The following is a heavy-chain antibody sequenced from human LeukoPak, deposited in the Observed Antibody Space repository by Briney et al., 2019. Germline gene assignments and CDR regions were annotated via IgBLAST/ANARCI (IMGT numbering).Heavy chain of an antibody. J-gene: IGHJ4*02. CDR3: ASGRRDGYNCPDY. D-gene: IGHD5-24*01. CDR1: GGTFSSYA. Sequence: SVKVSCKASGGTFSSYAISWVRQAPGQGLEWMGGIVPIFGTANYAQKFQGRVTITADESTSTAYMELSSLRSEDTAVYYCASGRRDGYNCPDYWGQGTLVTVSS. V-gene: IGHV1-69*13. CDR2: IVPIFGTA.